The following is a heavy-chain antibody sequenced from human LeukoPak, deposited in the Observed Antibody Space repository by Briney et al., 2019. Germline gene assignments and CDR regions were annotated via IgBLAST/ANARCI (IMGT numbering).Heavy chain of an antibody. CDR1: GFGFSNYW. D-gene: IGHD1-1*01. Sequence: GGPLRLSCLASGFGFSNYWIYWGRQAPGKGLVWVSRINSDGSYTDYADSAKGRFTISRDNAKDTLYLQMNSLRADDTAVYYCARADNWQSGGAWGQGTLVTVSS. J-gene: IGHJ5*02. CDR3: ARADNWQSGGA. CDR2: INSDGSYT. V-gene: IGHV3-74*01.